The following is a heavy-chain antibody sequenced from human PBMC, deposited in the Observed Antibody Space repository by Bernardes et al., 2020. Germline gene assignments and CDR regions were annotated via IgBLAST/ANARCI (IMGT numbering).Heavy chain of an antibody. Sequence: GGSLRLSCAASGFTFSSYAISWVRQAPGKGLEWVSAISGSGGSTYYADSVKGRFSISRDNSKNTLYLQMNSLRAEDTAVYYCAKEVVLYSSSSGNYWGQGTLVTGSS. CDR3: AKEVVLYSSSSGNY. CDR1: GFTFSSYA. V-gene: IGHV3-23*01. D-gene: IGHD6-6*01. J-gene: IGHJ4*02. CDR2: ISGSGGST.